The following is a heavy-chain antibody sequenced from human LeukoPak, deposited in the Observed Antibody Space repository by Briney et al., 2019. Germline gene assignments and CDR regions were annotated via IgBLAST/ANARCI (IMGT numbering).Heavy chain of an antibody. Sequence: GRSLRLSCAASGFTFSSYGMSWVRQAPGKGLEWVSAISGSGGNTYYADSVKGRFTISRDNSKNTLYLQMNSLRAEDTAVYYCAKDQAGGYYGSGTTLGPWGQGTLVTVSS. CDR1: GFTFSSYG. J-gene: IGHJ5*02. CDR2: ISGSGGNT. D-gene: IGHD3-10*01. V-gene: IGHV3-23*01. CDR3: AKDQAGGYYGSGTTLGP.